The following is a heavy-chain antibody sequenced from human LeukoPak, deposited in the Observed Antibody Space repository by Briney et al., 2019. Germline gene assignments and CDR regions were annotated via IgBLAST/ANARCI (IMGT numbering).Heavy chain of an antibody. Sequence: ASVKVSCKASGYTFTRYGISWVRQAPGQGLEWMGGISAYNGNTNYAQKFQGRVTITADKSTSTAYMELSSLRSEDTAVYYCARGIAAHPGDYYYYYMDVWGKGTTVTVSS. CDR1: GYTFTRYG. CDR3: ARGIAAHPGDYYYYYMDV. J-gene: IGHJ6*03. V-gene: IGHV1-18*01. D-gene: IGHD6-6*01. CDR2: ISAYNGNT.